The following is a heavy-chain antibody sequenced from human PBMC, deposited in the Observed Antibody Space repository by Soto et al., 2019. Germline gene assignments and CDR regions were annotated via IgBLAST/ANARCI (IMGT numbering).Heavy chain of an antibody. D-gene: IGHD3-22*01. V-gene: IGHV1-58*01. CDR1: GFTFTSSS. Sequence: GASVKVSCKASGFTFTSSSVHWVRQARGQRLEWIGWITVGTGNTNYAQKFQERVTITRDMSTSTAYMELSNLRSEDTAVYYCAAGDSSGYYGGWGQGTQVTVSS. J-gene: IGHJ4*02. CDR2: ITVGTGNT. CDR3: AAGDSSGYYGG.